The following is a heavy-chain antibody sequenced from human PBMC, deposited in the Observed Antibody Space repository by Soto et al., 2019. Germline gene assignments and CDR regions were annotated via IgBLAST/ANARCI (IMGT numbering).Heavy chain of an antibody. CDR2: ISWNSGSI. Sequence: PGGSLRLSCAASGFTFDDYAMHWVRQAPGKSLEWVSGISWNSGSIGYADSVKGRFTISRDNAKNSLYLQMNSLRAEDTALYYCAKDSNYDILTARFDPWGQGTLVTVSS. D-gene: IGHD3-9*01. J-gene: IGHJ5*02. CDR3: AKDSNYDILTARFDP. CDR1: GFTFDDYA. V-gene: IGHV3-9*01.